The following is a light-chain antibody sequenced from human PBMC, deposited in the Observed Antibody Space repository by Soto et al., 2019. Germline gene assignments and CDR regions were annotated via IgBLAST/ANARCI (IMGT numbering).Light chain of an antibody. J-gene: IGLJ1*01. Sequence: QSALTQPASVSESPGQSITISCTGTSSDVGGSKYVSWYQQHPGQAPKLMIYDVSNRPSGISDRFYGSKSGYTASLTISGLQTEDEADYYCSSYGGSSSALSVFGTGTKLTVL. CDR2: DVS. CDR1: SSDVGGSKY. V-gene: IGLV2-14*03. CDR3: SSYGGSSSALSV.